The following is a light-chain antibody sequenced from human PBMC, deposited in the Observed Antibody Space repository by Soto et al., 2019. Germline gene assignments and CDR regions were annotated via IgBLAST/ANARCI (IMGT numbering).Light chain of an antibody. V-gene: IGLV1-44*01. CDR1: SSNIGSNT. CDR2: SND. Sequence: QSVLTQSPSASGTPGQRVSISCSGSSSNIGSNTVSWYQHVPGTAPKLLIYSNDQRPSAVPGRFSGSKSGSSASLAISGLQSEAEAYYYCETWDDSLNVVFGGGTKLTVL. J-gene: IGLJ3*02. CDR3: ETWDDSLNVV.